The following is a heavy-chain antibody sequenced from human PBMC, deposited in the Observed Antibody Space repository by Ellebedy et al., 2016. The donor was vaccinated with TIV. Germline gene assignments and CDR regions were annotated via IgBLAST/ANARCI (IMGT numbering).Heavy chain of an antibody. Sequence: GSLRLXCAVYGGSFSGYYWSWIRQPPGKGLEWIGEINHSGSTNYNPSLKSRVTISLDTSKNQFSLKLNSVTAADTAVYYAVRGSDGAFDLWGQGTMVTVSS. CDR1: GGSFSGYY. J-gene: IGHJ3*01. V-gene: IGHV4-34*01. D-gene: IGHD5-24*01. CDR2: INHSGST. CDR3: VRGSDGAFDL.